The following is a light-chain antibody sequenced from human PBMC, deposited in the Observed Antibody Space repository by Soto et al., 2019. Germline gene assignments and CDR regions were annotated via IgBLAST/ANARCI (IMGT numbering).Light chain of an antibody. V-gene: IGKV2-28*01. CDR2: LGS. Sequence: DSVMTQSPLSLPVTPGESASISCRSSQSLLHSNGYNYLDWYLQKPVQSPQLLIYLGSNRASGVPDRFSGSGSGTDFTLKISRVEAEDVGVYYCMQALQTPYTFGQGTKLEIK. CDR1: QSLLHSNGYNY. CDR3: MQALQTPYT. J-gene: IGKJ2*01.